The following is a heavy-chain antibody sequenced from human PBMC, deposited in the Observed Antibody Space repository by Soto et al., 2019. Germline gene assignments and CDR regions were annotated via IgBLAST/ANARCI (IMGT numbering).Heavy chain of an antibody. CDR3: ARGVNYDVLTGPKYYGMDV. CDR1: GYTFTNYY. Sequence: ASVKVSCKSSGYTFTNYYMHWVRQAPGQGLEWLGIINPVGGTTSYAQKFQGRVTLTRDTSTSTVYLEMSSLTSEDTAVYFCARGVNYDVLTGPKYYGMDVWGQGTTVTGS. J-gene: IGHJ6*02. V-gene: IGHV1-46*01. CDR2: INPVGGTT. D-gene: IGHD3-9*01.